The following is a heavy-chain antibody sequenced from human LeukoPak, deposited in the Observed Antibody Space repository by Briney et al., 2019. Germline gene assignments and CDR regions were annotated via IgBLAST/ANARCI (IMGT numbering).Heavy chain of an antibody. V-gene: IGHV3-48*03. CDR3: ARVTPRDYGDY. Sequence: GGSLRLSCAAFGFTFSSYEMNWVRQAPGKGLEWVSYISSSGSTIYYADSVKGRFTISRDNAKNSLYLQMNSLRAEDTAVYYCARVTPRDYGDYWGQGTLVTVSS. D-gene: IGHD4-17*01. CDR1: GFTFSSYE. CDR2: ISSSGSTI. J-gene: IGHJ4*02.